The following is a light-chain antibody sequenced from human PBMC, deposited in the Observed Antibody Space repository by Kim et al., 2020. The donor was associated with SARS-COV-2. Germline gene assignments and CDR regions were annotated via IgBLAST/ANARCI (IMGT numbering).Light chain of an antibody. Sequence: PGKTATITCGGDKIEVKIVPCYQQKPGQAPGLVIHYDSDRPSGIPERFSGSKSGNTATLTISRAEAGDEADYYCQVLDSSSDQYVVFGAGTKLTVL. CDR2: YDS. CDR1: KIEVKI. CDR3: QVLDSSSDQYVV. J-gene: IGLJ2*01. V-gene: IGLV3-21*04.